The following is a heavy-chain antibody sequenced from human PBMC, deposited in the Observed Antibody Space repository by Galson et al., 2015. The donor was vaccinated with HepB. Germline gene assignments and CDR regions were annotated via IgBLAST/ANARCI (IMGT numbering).Heavy chain of an antibody. CDR2: IYYSGST. J-gene: IGHJ4*02. CDR1: GGSISSNNYY. V-gene: IGHV4-39*01. Sequence: SETLSLTCTVSGGSISSNNYYWGWIRQPPGKGLEWIGSIYYSGSTYYNPSLKSRVTISVDTPKNKFSLTLSSVTAADTAVYYCARLGYYGSGTDDYWGQGTLVTVSS. CDR3: ARLGYYGSGTDDY. D-gene: IGHD3-10*01.